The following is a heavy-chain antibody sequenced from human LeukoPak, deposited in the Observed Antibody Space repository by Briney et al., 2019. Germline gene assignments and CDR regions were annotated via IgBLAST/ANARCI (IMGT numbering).Heavy chain of an antibody. CDR1: GGTFSSYA. CDR3: ARWGVGATQTFDY. J-gene: IGHJ4*02. D-gene: IGHD1-26*01. V-gene: IGHV1-18*01. Sequence: ASVKVSCKASGGTFSSYAISWVRQAPGQGLEWMGWISAYNGNTNYAQKLQGRVTMTTDTSTSTAHMELRSLRSDDTAVYYCARWGVGATQTFDYWGQGTLVTVSS. CDR2: ISAYNGNT.